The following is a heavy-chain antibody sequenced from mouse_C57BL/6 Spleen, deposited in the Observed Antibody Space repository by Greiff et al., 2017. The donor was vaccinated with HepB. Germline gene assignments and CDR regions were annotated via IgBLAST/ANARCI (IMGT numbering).Heavy chain of an antibody. D-gene: IGHD3-2*02. Sequence: QVQLQQPGAELVRPGSSVKLSCKASGYTFTSYWMHWVKQRPIQGLEWIGNIDPSDSETHYNQKFKDKATLTVDKSSSTAYMQLSSLTSEDSAVYYCARLGAQATVFAYWGQGTLVTVSA. V-gene: IGHV1-52*01. CDR3: ARLGAQATVFAY. CDR1: GYTFTSYW. CDR2: IDPSDSET. J-gene: IGHJ3*01.